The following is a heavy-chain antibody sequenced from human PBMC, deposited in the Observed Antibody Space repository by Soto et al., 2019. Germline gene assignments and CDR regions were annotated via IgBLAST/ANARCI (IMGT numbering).Heavy chain of an antibody. D-gene: IGHD2-21*02. V-gene: IGHV1-69*13. CDR1: GRTFSSYA. CDR2: IIPIFGTA. Sequence: SVQVSCKASGRTFSSYAISWVRQAPGQRLEWMGGIIPIFGTANYAQKYQGRVTITADESTSTAYMELSSLRSEDTAVYYCARDCGGDCIGAFDIWGQGTMVTVSS. CDR3: ARDCGGDCIGAFDI. J-gene: IGHJ3*02.